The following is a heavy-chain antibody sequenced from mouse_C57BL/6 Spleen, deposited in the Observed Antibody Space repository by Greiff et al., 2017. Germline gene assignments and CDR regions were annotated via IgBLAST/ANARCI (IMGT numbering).Heavy chain of an antibody. CDR1: GFSFNTYA. CDR3: LRHHEGYYPARYAKGY. Sequence: EVMLVESGGGLVQPKGSLKLSCAASGFSFNTYAMNWVRQAPGKGLEWVARIRSKSNNYATYYADSVKDRFTISRDDSESMLYLQMNNLKTEDTATYYCLRHHEGYYPARYAKGYWGQGTSVTVSS. D-gene: IGHD2-3*01. J-gene: IGHJ4*01. V-gene: IGHV10-1*01. CDR2: IRSKSNNYAT.